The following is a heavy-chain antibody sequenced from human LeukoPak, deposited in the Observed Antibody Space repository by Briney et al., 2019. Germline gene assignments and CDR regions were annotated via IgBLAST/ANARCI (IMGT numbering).Heavy chain of an antibody. CDR2: INPNSGGT. CDR1: GYTFTGYY. CDR3: ARDRPNYDILTGYYRGDYFDY. D-gene: IGHD3-9*01. J-gene: IGHJ4*02. V-gene: IGHV1-2*02. Sequence: ASVKVSCKASGYTFTGYYMHWVRQAPGQGLEWMGWINPNSGGTDYAQKFQGRVTMTRDTSISTAYMELSRLRSDDTAVYYCARDRPNYDILTGYYRGDYFDYWGQGTLVTVSS.